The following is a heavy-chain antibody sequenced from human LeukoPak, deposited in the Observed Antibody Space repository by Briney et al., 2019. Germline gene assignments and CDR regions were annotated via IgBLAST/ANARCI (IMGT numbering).Heavy chain of an antibody. J-gene: IGHJ4*02. CDR2: IYHSGST. D-gene: IGHD2-2*02. CDR3: ASIPYCSSTSCYTEYYFDH. V-gene: IGHV4-38-2*01. Sequence: PSETLSLTCAVSGYSISSGYYGGWIRQPPGKGLEWIGSIYHSGSTYYNPSLKSRVTISVDTSKNQFSLELSSVTAADTAVYYCASIPYCSSTSCYTEYYFDHWGQGTLVTVSS. CDR1: GYSISSGYY.